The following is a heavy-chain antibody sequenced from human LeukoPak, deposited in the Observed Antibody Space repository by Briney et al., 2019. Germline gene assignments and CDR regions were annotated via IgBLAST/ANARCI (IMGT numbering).Heavy chain of an antibody. CDR1: GGTFSSYA. Sequence: GASVKVSYKASGGTFSSYAISWVRQAPGQGLEWMGRIIPILDIANYAQKFQGRVTITADKSTSTAYMELSSLRSEDTAVYYCARGNYYDSSGYYHYWGRGTLVTVSS. CDR3: ARGNYYDSSGYYHY. CDR2: IIPILDIA. D-gene: IGHD3-22*01. J-gene: IGHJ4*02. V-gene: IGHV1-69*04.